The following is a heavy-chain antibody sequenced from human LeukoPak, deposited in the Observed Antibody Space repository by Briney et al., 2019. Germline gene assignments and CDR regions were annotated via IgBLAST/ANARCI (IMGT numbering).Heavy chain of an antibody. V-gene: IGHV3-23*01. J-gene: IGHJ3*02. D-gene: IGHD6-13*01. CDR2: ISGSGGST. CDR3: ARDGNRLAGTGHDAFDI. CDR1: GFTFSSYA. Sequence: GGSLRLSCAASGFTFSSYAMSWVRQAPGKGLEWVSAISGSGGSTYYADSVKGRFTISRDNSKNTLYLQMNSLRAEDTAVYYCARDGNRLAGTGHDAFDIWGQGTMVTVSS.